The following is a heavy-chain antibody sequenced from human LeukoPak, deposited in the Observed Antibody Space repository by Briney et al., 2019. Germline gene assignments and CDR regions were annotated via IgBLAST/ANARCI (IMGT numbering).Heavy chain of an antibody. V-gene: IGHV3-7*01. CDR2: VKQDGSEK. J-gene: IGHJ3*02. D-gene: IGHD3/OR15-3a*01. CDR1: GFTFSRYW. CDR3: ARDQFWTEGSDAFDI. Sequence: GGSLRLSCAASGFTFSRYWMSWVRQAPGKGLEWVANVKQDGSEKYYVDSVKGRFTISRDNAKNSLYLQMNSLRAEDTAVYYCARDQFWTEGSDAFDIWGQGTMVTVSS.